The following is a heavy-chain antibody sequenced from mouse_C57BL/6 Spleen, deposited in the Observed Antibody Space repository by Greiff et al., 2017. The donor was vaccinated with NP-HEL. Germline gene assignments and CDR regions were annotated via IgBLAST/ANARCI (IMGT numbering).Heavy chain of an antibody. J-gene: IGHJ4*01. CDR1: GYTFTEYT. D-gene: IGHD1-1*01. CDR3: ARHESTTVVDTRNALDY. CDR2: FYPGSGSI. V-gene: IGHV1-62-2*01. Sequence: QVQLQQSGAELVKPGASVKLSCKASGYTFTEYTIHWVKQRSGQGLEWIGWFYPGSGSIKYNEKFKDKATLTADKSSSTVYMELSRLTSEDSAVYFGARHESTTVVDTRNALDYWGQGTSVTVSS.